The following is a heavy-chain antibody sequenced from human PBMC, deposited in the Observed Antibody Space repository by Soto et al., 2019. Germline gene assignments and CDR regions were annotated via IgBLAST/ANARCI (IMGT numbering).Heavy chain of an antibody. CDR3: AIGTTNYYYGMDV. Sequence: SETLSLTCTVSGGSISSSSYYWSWIRQPPGKGLEWIGSIYYSGSTYYNPSLKSRVTISVDTSKNQFSLKLSSVTAADTAVYYCAIGTTNYYYGMDVWGQGTTVTVSS. D-gene: IGHD4-4*01. CDR2: IYYSGST. CDR1: GGSISSSSYY. V-gene: IGHV4-39*01. J-gene: IGHJ6*02.